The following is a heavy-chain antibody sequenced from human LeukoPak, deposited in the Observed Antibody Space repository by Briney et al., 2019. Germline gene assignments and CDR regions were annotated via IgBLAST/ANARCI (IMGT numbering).Heavy chain of an antibody. D-gene: IGHD1-14*01. J-gene: IGHJ5*02. CDR1: GFTFSSYS. Sequence: PGGSLRLSCAASGFTFSSYSMTWVRQAPGKGLEWVSSISSSSSYIYYAASVKGRFTISRDNAKNSLYLQMNSLRAEDTAVYYCARAKGSNRRNNWFDPWGQGTLVTVSS. V-gene: IGHV3-21*01. CDR3: ARAKGSNRRNNWFDP. CDR2: ISSSSSYI.